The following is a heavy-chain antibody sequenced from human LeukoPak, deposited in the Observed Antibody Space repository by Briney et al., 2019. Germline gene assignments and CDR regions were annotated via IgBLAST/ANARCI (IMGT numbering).Heavy chain of an antibody. CDR3: ARDTSPRGSLDY. J-gene: IGHJ4*02. D-gene: IGHD3-10*01. CDR2: IYYSGST. V-gene: IGHV4-31*03. CDR1: GGSISSGGYY. Sequence: SETLSLTCTVSGGSISSGGYYWSWIRQHPGKGLEWIGYIYYSGSTYYNPSLKSRVTISVDTSKNQFSLKPSSVTAADTAVYYCARDTSPRGSLDYWGQGTLVTVSS.